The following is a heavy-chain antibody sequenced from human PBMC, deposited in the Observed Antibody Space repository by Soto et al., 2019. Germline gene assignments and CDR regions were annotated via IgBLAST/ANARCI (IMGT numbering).Heavy chain of an antibody. CDR1: GDSVRSDRYF. CDR3: ARIVGGATVVL. J-gene: IGHJ4*02. V-gene: IGHV4-61*01. Sequence: SETLALPCRISGDSVRSDRYFWTWIRQPPGKGVEWIAYISYTGYTNYNPSLKSRVTISVDTSRNEVSLTLTSVTAADTAVYFFARIVGGATVVLWGQGPLVTVSS. D-gene: IGHD1-26*01. CDR2: ISYTGYT.